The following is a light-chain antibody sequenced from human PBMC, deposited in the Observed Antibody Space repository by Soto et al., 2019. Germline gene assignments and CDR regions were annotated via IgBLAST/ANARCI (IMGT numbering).Light chain of an antibody. CDR1: QSVSSSY. CDR2: GAS. J-gene: IGKJ1*01. Sequence: EILLTQSPGTLALSPGERATLSCRASQSVSSSYLAWYQQKPGQAPSLLIYGASTRATGIPARLSGSGSGTEFTLTISSLQSEDFTVYYCQQYTNWRTFGQGTKVDIK. V-gene: IGKV3-15*01. CDR3: QQYTNWRT.